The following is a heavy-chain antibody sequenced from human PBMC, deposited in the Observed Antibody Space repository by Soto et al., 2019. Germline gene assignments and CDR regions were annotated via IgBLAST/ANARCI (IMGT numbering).Heavy chain of an antibody. D-gene: IGHD6-19*01. CDR1: GFTFSSCS. Sequence: GGSLRLSCAASGFTFSSCSLHWVRQAPGKGLEWLALISYDGSTKYNADSVKGRFTVSRDNSNNTLYLQLSSLRPEDTAVYYCARTTTVAGTPEFDYWGQGTLVTVSS. V-gene: IGHV3-30-3*01. J-gene: IGHJ4*02. CDR2: ISYDGSTK. CDR3: ARTTTVAGTPEFDY.